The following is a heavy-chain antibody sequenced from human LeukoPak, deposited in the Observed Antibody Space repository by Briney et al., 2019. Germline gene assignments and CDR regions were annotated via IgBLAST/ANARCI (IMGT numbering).Heavy chain of an antibody. CDR3: AKGQRWLQLVDY. CDR1: GFTFSSYA. V-gene: IGHV3-23*01. D-gene: IGHD5-24*01. J-gene: IGHJ4*02. CDR2: ISGSGGST. Sequence: GGSLRLSCAASGFTFSSYAMSWVRQAPGKGLEWVSAISGSGGSTYYADSVKGRFTISRDNSKNTLYLQVNSLRAEDTAVYYCAKGQRWLQLVDYWGQGTLVTVSS.